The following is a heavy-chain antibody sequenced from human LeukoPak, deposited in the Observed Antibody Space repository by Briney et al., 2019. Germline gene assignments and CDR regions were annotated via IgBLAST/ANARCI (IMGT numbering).Heavy chain of an antibody. CDR1: GFTFSSYA. J-gene: IGHJ4*02. CDR3: AKYPRITAAAYYFDY. Sequence: GGSLRLSCAASGFTFSSYAMSWVRQAPGKGLEWVSTISGSGGSTYHADSVKGRFTISRDNSKNTLYLQMNSLRAEDTAVYYCAKYPRITAAAYYFDYWGQGTLGTVSS. CDR2: ISGSGGST. V-gene: IGHV3-23*01. D-gene: IGHD6-13*01.